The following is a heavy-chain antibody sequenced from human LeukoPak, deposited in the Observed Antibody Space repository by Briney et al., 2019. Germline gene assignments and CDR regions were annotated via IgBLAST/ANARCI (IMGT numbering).Heavy chain of an antibody. CDR3: AREPGQVGAFDI. Sequence: SETLSLTCTVSGGSISSYYWSWIRQPPGKGLEWIGYIYYSGSTNYNPYLKSRVTISVDTSKNQFSLKLSSVTAADTAVYYCAREPGQVGAFDIWGQGTMVTVSS. CDR1: GGSISSYY. V-gene: IGHV4-59*01. J-gene: IGHJ3*02. CDR2: IYYSGST.